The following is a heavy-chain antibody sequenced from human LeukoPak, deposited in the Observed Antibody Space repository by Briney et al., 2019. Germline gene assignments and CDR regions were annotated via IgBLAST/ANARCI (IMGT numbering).Heavy chain of an antibody. J-gene: IGHJ3*01. V-gene: IGHV4-39*01. D-gene: IGHD6-13*01. CDR3: ARLFSSSWYRGAFDL. CDR1: GGSISSSSYY. Sequence: SETLSLTCTVSGGSISSSSYYWGWIRQPPGKGLGWIGSIYYSGNTYYNPSLKSRVTISVDTSKNQFSLKLSSVTAADTAVYYCARLFSSSWYRGAFDLWGQGTMVTVSS. CDR2: IYYSGNT.